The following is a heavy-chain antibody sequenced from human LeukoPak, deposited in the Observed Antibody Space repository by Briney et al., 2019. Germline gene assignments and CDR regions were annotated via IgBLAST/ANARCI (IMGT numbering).Heavy chain of an antibody. CDR1: GYTFTSYY. CDR2: INPSGGST. CDR3: ARVLVRGGVGEQQLEY. Sequence: ASVKVSCKASGYTFTSYYMHWVRQAPGQGLDWMGIINPSGGSTSYAQKFQGRVTMTRDTSTSTVHMELSSLRSEDTAVYYCARVLVRGGVGEQQLEYWGQGTLVTVSS. D-gene: IGHD6-13*01. V-gene: IGHV1-46*01. J-gene: IGHJ4*02.